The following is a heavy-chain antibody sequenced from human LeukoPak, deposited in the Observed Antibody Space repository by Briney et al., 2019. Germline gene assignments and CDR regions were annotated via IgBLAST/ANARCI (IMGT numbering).Heavy chain of an antibody. CDR1: GFTFDDYA. Sequence: GGSLRLSCAASGFTFDDYAMHWVRQAPGKGLEGVSGISWSSGSIGYADSVKGRFTISRDNAKNSLYLQMNSLRADDTALYYCAKGGRSSSWYFTPYYFDYWGQGTLVTVSS. J-gene: IGHJ4*02. D-gene: IGHD6-13*01. V-gene: IGHV3-9*01. CDR2: ISWSSGSI. CDR3: AKGGRSSSWYFTPYYFDY.